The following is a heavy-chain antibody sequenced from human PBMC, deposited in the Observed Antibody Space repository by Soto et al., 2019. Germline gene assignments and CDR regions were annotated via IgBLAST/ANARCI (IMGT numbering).Heavy chain of an antibody. V-gene: IGHV1-69*13. J-gene: IGHJ6*03. CDR2: IIPIYGTP. Sequence: ASVKVSCKASGGTFSSYAISWVRQAPGQGLEWMGGIIPIYGTPNYAQKFQGRVTITADASTSTAYMELSSLRSDDTAVYYCARVLQLVGYFYYNMAVWGKGTTVTVSS. CDR1: GGTFSSYA. CDR3: ARVLQLVGYFYYNMAV. D-gene: IGHD6-6*01.